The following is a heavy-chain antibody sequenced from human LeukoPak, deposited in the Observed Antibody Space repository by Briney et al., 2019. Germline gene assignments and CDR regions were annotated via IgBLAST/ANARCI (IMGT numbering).Heavy chain of an antibody. D-gene: IGHD5-18*01. CDR1: GGSISRGEYY. V-gene: IGHV4-30-4*01. CDR2: IYYSGNT. Sequence: SQTLSLTCTVSGGSISRGEYYWSWIRQPPGKGLEWIGYIYYSGNTYYNPSLKSRFTISVDTSKNQFSLKLSSVTAADTAVYYCARGGVWLREVDYWGQGTLVTVSS. J-gene: IGHJ4*02. CDR3: ARGGVWLREVDY.